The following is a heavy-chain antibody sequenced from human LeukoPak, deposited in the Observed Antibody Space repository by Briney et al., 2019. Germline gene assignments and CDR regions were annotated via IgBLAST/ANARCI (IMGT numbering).Heavy chain of an antibody. Sequence: GGSLRLSCSASGFTFSHVWMAWVRQAPGRGLEWIGRSQTRLENEATYYAAAVKGRFIISRDDSKNTLYLEMNSLQAEDTAVYYXAXEWXTGADPDVRLDYWGQGSLVTVSS. CDR3: AXEWXTGADPDVRLDY. V-gene: IGHV3-15*01. J-gene: IGHJ4*02. D-gene: IGHD3-10*02. CDR1: GFTFSHVW. CDR2: SQTRLENEAT.